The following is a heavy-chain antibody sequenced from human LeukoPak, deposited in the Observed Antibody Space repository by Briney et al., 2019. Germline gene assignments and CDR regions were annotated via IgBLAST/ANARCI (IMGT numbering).Heavy chain of an antibody. D-gene: IGHD3-10*01. CDR3: ARFAMVRGVIDPGYYGMDV. J-gene: IGHJ6*04. V-gene: IGHV3-21*01. Sequence: NPGGSLRLSCAASGFTFSSYSTNWVRQAPGKGLEWVSSISSSSSYIYYADSVKGRFTISRDNAKNSLYLQMNSLRAEDTAVYYCARFAMVRGVIDPGYYGMDVWGKGTTVTVSS. CDR2: ISSSSSYI. CDR1: GFTFSSYS.